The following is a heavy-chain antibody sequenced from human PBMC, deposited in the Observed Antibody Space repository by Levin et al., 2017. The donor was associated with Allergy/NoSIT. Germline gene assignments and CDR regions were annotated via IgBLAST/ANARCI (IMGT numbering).Heavy chain of an antibody. D-gene: IGHD3-22*01. CDR1: GGSISSSSDY. CDR3: ARLLGYSDSSGYYLAY. V-gene: IGHV4-39*01. Sequence: PSETLSLTCTVSGGSISSSSDYWGWIRQPPGKGLEWIGSIYYSGHTYYNPSLKSRLTISVDTSKNQFSLKLISVTAADTAVYYCARLLGYSDSSGYYLAYWGQGTLVTVSS. CDR2: IYYSGHT. J-gene: IGHJ4*02.